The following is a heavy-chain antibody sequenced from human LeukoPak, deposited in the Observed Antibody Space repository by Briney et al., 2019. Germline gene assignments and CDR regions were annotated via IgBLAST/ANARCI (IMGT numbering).Heavy chain of an antibody. CDR2: ISSSSSYI. Sequence: GGSLRLSCAASGFTFSSYSMNWVRQAPGKGLEWVSSISSSSSYIYYADSVKGRFTISRDNAKNSLYLQMNSLRAEDTAVYYCATWPDYYDSSGYYYGNIDYWGQGTLVTVSS. J-gene: IGHJ4*02. D-gene: IGHD3-22*01. V-gene: IGHV3-21*01. CDR3: ATWPDYYDSSGYYYGNIDY. CDR1: GFTFSSYS.